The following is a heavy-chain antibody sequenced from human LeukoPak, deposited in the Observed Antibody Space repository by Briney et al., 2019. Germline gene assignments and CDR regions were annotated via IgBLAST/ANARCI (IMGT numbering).Heavy chain of an antibody. Sequence: SETLSLTCAVYGGSFSGYYWSWIRQPPGKGLEWIGEINHSGSTNYNPSLKSRVTISVDTFKNQFSLKLSSVTAADTAVYYCARGRYGGYYDSSGYYQYYFDYWGQGTLVTVSS. CDR1: GGSFSGYY. J-gene: IGHJ4*02. CDR2: INHSGST. D-gene: IGHD3-22*01. CDR3: ARGRYGGYYDSSGYYQYYFDY. V-gene: IGHV4-34*01.